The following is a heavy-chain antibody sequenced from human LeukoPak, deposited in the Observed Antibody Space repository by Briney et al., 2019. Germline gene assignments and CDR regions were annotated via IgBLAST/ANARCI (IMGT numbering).Heavy chain of an antibody. CDR2: IYYSGST. Sequence: PSETLSLTCTVSGGSISSGGYYWSWIRQHPGKGLEWIGYIYYSGSTYYNPSLKSRVTISVDTSKNQFSLKLSSVAAADTAVYYCARHPIFSGMGSQLWFDPWGQGTLVTVSS. V-gene: IGHV4-31*03. CDR3: ARHPIFSGMGSQLWFDP. CDR1: GGSISSGGYY. D-gene: IGHD3-10*01. J-gene: IGHJ5*02.